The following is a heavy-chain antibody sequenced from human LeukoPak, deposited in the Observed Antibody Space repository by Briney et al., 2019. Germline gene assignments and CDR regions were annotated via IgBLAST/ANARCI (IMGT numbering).Heavy chain of an antibody. V-gene: IGHV3-73*01. J-gene: IGHJ6*02. D-gene: IGHD6-19*01. CDR3: TSGAVGYYYGMDV. CDR2: IRSKANSYAT. Sequence: PGGSLRLSCAASGFTFSGSAMHWVRQASGKGLEWVGRIRSKANSYATAYAASVKGRFTISRDDSKNTAYLQVNSLKTEDTAVYYCTSGAVGYYYGMDVWGQGTTVTVSS. CDR1: GFTFSGSA.